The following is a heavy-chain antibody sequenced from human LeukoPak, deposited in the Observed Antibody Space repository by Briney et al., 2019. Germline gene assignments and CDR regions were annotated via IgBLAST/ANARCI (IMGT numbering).Heavy chain of an antibody. V-gene: IGHV3-7*03. Sequence: PGGSLRLSCGVSGFTFSRNWMTWVRQTPGKGLEWVAHIKEDGSETYYVDSVKGRFTVSRDNSKNTLYLQMNSLRAEDTAVYYCAKGGQSSGWYIGFDYWGQGTLVTVSS. D-gene: IGHD6-19*01. CDR3: AKGGQSSGWYIGFDY. J-gene: IGHJ4*02. CDR1: GFTFSRNW. CDR2: IKEDGSET.